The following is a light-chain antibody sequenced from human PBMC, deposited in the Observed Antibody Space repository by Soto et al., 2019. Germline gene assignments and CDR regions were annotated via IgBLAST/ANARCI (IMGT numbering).Light chain of an antibody. CDR2: GTF. J-gene: IGKJ3*01. CDR3: QHLNNYPPFT. V-gene: IGKV1D-13*01. CDR1: QDIKTS. Sequence: AIQLTQSPSSLSASVGDRVSITCRASQDIKTSLAWYQQKQGKAPKLLISGTFTLQSGVPSRFNGSGSGTDFTLTISRLQPEDFATYYCQHLNNYPPFTFGTWTKVD.